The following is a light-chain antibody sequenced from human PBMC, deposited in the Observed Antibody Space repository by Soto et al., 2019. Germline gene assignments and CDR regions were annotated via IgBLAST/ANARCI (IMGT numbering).Light chain of an antibody. CDR3: QQANTFPWT. J-gene: IGKJ1*01. CDR1: QDISTR. CDR2: AAS. Sequence: IQLTQAPSSVSASVGDRVAITCRASQDISTRLAWYQQKPGTAPKLLIYAASTLLSGVPSRFSGSGSGTDFSLTVSSLQPGDLATYFCQQANTFPWTFGQGTK. V-gene: IGKV1-12*01.